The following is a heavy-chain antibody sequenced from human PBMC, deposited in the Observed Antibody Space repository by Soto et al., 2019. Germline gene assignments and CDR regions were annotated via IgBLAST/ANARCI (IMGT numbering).Heavy chain of an antibody. V-gene: IGHV1-24*01. CDR2: FDPEDGET. CDR3: ATVGYCSGGSCYGDNWFDP. Sequence: GASVKVSCKVSGYTLTELSMHWVRQAPGKGLEWMGGFDPEDGETIYAQKFQGRVTMTEDTSTDTAYMELSSLRSEDTAVYYCATVGYCSGGSCYGDNWFDPWGQGTLVTVSS. J-gene: IGHJ5*02. CDR1: GYTLTELS. D-gene: IGHD2-15*01.